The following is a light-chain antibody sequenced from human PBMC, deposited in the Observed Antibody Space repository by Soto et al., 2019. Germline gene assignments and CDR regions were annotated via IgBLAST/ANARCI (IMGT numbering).Light chain of an antibody. Sequence: QAVVTQEPSLTVSPGGTVTLTCGSSTGAVTSGHYPYWFQQKPGQAPRTLIYDTSNKHSWTPARFSGSLLGGKAALTLSGAQPEDEADYYCLLSYTGHLYVFGPGTKVTVL. CDR2: DTS. J-gene: IGLJ1*01. V-gene: IGLV7-46*01. CDR3: LLSYTGHLYV. CDR1: TGAVTSGHY.